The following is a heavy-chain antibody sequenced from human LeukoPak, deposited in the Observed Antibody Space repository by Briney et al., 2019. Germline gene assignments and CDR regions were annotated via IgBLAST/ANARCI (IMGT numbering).Heavy chain of an antibody. CDR1: GGSISSYY. Sequence: SETLSLTCTVSGGSISSYYWSWIRQPPGKGLEWIGYIYYSGSTNYNPFLKSRVTISVDTSKNQFSLKLSSVTAADTAVYYCANSRWYYYMDVWGKGTTVTVSS. CDR3: ANSRWYYYMDV. V-gene: IGHV4-59*01. CDR2: IYYSGST. J-gene: IGHJ6*03. D-gene: IGHD2-15*01.